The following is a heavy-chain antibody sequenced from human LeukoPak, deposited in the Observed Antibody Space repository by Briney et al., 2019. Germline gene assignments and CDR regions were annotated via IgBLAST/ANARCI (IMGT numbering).Heavy chain of an antibody. V-gene: IGHV4-39*07. CDR3: ARAYSSSWYFNWFDP. CDR1: GDSISSSSYF. D-gene: IGHD6-13*01. Sequence: SETLSLTCTVSGDSISSSSYFWGWIRQSPGRGLEWIGSISYGGDSYYNPSLKSRVTISLDTSKSQFSLRLSSVTAADTAVYFCARAYSSSWYFNWFDPWGRGTLVTVSS. J-gene: IGHJ5*02. CDR2: ISYGGDS.